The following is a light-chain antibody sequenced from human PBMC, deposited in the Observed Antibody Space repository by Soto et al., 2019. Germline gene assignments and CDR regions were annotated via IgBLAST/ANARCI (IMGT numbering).Light chain of an antibody. CDR1: QSVSSN. Sequence: EIVMTQSPATLSVSPGERATLSCRASQSVSSNLAWYHQKPGQAPRLLIYGASTRAIDIPARFSASGSGTEFTLTIGSLPSEDFAVDYSEEYNNWSLLTFGRGTKVESK. CDR2: GAS. J-gene: IGKJ4*01. CDR3: EEYNNWSLLT. V-gene: IGKV3-15*01.